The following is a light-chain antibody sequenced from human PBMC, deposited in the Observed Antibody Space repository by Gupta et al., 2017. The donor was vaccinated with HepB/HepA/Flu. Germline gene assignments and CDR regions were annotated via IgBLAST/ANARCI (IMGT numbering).Light chain of an antibody. V-gene: IGKV1-5*03. CDR1: QSISSW. CDR2: EAS. J-gene: IGKJ1*01. Sequence: DIQMTQSPSTLSASVGDRVSITCRASQSISSWLAWYQQKPGKAPKLLIYEASTLESGVPSKFSGSGSGTEFTLTISSLQPDDFATYYCQHDSTYFRTFGQGTKVEIK. CDR3: QHDSTYFRT.